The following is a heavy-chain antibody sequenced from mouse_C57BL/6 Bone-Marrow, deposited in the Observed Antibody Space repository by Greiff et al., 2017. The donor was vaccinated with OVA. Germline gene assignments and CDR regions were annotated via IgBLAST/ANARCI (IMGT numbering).Heavy chain of an antibody. CDR2: IHPNSGST. J-gene: IGHJ3*01. D-gene: IGHD1-1*01. V-gene: IGHV1-64*01. Sequence: QVQLQQPGAELVKPGASVKLSCKASGYTFTSYWMHWVKQRPGQGLEWIGMIHPNSGSTNYNEKFKSKATLTVDTSSSTAYMQLSSLTSEDSAVYYCARGGYDGSSYSTAWFAYWGQGTLVTVSA. CDR3: ARGGYDGSSYSTAWFAY. CDR1: GYTFTSYW.